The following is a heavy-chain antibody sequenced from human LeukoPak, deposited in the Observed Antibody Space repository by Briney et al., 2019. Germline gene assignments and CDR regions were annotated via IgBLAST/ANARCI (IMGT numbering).Heavy chain of an antibody. Sequence: PGGSLRLSCAASGFTFSSYDMHWVRQAPGKGLEWVAVISYDGSNKYYADSVKGRFTISRDNSKNKVYLQMNSLRAEDTAVYYCAKPLPPPYSSNWYLDYWGQGTLVTVSS. CDR1: GFTFSSYD. J-gene: IGHJ4*02. CDR3: AKPLPPPYSSNWYLDY. V-gene: IGHV3-30*18. D-gene: IGHD6-13*01. CDR2: ISYDGSNK.